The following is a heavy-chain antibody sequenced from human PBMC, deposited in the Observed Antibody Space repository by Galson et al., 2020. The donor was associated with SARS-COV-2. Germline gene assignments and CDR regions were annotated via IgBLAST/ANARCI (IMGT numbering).Heavy chain of an antibody. J-gene: IGHJ6*02. D-gene: IGHD1-26*01. Sequence: SGPTLVKPTQTLTLTCTFSGFSLSTSGMCVSWIRQPPGKALEWLARIDWDDDKYYSTSLKTRLTISKDTSKNQVVLTMTNMDPVDTATYYCARVTPSGSYPLGPTYYYYGMDVWGQGTTVTVSS. V-gene: IGHV2-70*11. CDR2: IDWDDDK. CDR1: GFSLSTSGMC. CDR3: ARVTPSGSYPLGPTYYYYGMDV.